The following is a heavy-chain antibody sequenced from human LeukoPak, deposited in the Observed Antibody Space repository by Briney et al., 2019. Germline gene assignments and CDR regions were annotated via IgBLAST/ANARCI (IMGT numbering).Heavy chain of an antibody. CDR3: ARLSGRSFRLYIDH. Sequence: SETLSLTCSVSGGSVGTTHFYWGWIRRPPGKGLEWIGHIYSRGSTYYNPSLKTRVTMSVDTSKNQFSLSLTSVTAADTAVFYCARLSGRSFRLYIDHWGQGKLITVSS. V-gene: IGHV4-39*01. CDR2: IYSRGST. D-gene: IGHD5/OR15-5a*01. CDR1: GGSVGTTHFY. J-gene: IGHJ4*02.